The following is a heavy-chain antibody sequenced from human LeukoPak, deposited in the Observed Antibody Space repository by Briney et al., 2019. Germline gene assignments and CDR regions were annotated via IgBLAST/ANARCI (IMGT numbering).Heavy chain of an antibody. CDR1: GFTFSSYA. J-gene: IGHJ4*02. CDR3: QSGNFYDSSGYYSPYFDY. Sequence: GGSLRLSCAASGFTFSSYAMSWVRQSPGKGLEWVSTLSGSGGSAYYADSVKGRFTISRDNSKNTLYLQMNSLRAEDTAVYYCQSGNFYDSSGYYSPYFDYWGQGTLVTVSS. D-gene: IGHD3-22*01. V-gene: IGHV3-23*01. CDR2: LSGSGGSA.